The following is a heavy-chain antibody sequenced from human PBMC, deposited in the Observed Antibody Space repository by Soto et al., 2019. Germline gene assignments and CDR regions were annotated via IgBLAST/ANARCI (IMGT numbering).Heavy chain of an antibody. CDR1: GYTFTSYD. V-gene: IGHV1-8*02. CDR3: ARTLYGDNVDY. CDR2: MNPNSGNT. Sequence: GASVKVSCKASGYTFTSYDMHWVRPAPGQGLEWMGWMNPNSGNTGYAQKFQGRVTMTRNTSISTAYMELSSLRSEDTAVYYCARTLYGDNVDYWGQGTLVTVSS. D-gene: IGHD4-17*01. J-gene: IGHJ4*02.